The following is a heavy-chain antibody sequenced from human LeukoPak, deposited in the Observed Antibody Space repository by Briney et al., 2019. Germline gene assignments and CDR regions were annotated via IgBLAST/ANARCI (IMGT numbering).Heavy chain of an antibody. CDR1: GFTFSTYN. J-gene: IGHJ4*02. V-gene: IGHV3-7*01. CDR3: ARDEYGSPLVGVYFDY. D-gene: IGHD4-17*01. CDR2: IKQDGSQK. Sequence: GGSLRLSCTASGFTFSTYNMNWVRQAPGKGLEWVASIKQDGSQKSYVDSVKGRFTISRDNAKNSLSLQMDSLRGEDTAVYYCARDEYGSPLVGVYFDYWGQGTLVTVSS.